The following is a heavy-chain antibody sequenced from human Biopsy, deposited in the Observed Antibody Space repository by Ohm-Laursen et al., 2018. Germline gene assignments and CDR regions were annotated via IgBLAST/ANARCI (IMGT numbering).Heavy chain of an antibody. CDR2: IYGGGSPV. D-gene: IGHD1-26*01. CDR3: ARLNSGTYDASDL. J-gene: IGHJ3*01. CDR1: GFAFNFYE. Sequence: GSLRLSCAASGFAFNFYEMNWVRQAPGKGMEWISYIYGGGSPVSYADSVKGRFTISRDNAQNSLYLHMNSLRAEDTAVYYCARLNSGTYDASDLWGQGTMVIVSS. V-gene: IGHV3-48*03.